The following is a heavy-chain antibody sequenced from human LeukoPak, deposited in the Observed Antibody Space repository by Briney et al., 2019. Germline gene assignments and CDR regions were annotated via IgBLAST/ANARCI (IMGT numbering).Heavy chain of an antibody. D-gene: IGHD1-26*01. V-gene: IGHV3-43*02. CDR1: GFTFDDYA. Sequence: GGSLRLPCAASGFTFDDYAMHWVRQPPGKGLEWVSLISGDGGSTYYADSVKGRFTISRDNSKNSLYLQMNSLRTEDTALYYCAKVFSGNYGLSDYWGQGTLVTVSS. CDR2: ISGDGGST. J-gene: IGHJ4*02. CDR3: AKVFSGNYGLSDY.